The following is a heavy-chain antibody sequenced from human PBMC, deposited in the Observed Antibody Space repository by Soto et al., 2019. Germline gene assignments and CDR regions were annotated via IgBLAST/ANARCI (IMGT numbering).Heavy chain of an antibody. CDR2: ISGSGSST. V-gene: IGHV3-23*01. Sequence: PGGSLRLSCAASGFTFSIYAMSWVRQAPGKGLMWVSAISGSGSSTYYADSVKGRFTISRDNSKNTLYLQLNSLRAEDTAVYYCAKFRDYYDTSGYIAFDYWGQGTLVTVS. D-gene: IGHD3-22*01. CDR3: AKFRDYYDTSGYIAFDY. CDR1: GFTFSIYA. J-gene: IGHJ4*02.